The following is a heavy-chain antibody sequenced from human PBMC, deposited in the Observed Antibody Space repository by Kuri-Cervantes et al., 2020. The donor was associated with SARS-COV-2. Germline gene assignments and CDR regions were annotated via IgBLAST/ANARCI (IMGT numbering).Heavy chain of an antibody. CDR2: IYPGDSDT. CDR1: GYSFTSYW. J-gene: IGHJ4*02. D-gene: IGHD3-22*01. V-gene: IGHV5-51*01. CDR3: ARQKFHYYDSSGYQGATDY. Sequence: ETLSLTCAASGYSFTSYWIGWVRQMPGKGLEWMGIIYPGDSDTRYSPSFQGQVTISADKSISTAYLQWSSLKASDTAMYYCARQKFHYYDSSGYQGATDYWGQGTLVTVSS.